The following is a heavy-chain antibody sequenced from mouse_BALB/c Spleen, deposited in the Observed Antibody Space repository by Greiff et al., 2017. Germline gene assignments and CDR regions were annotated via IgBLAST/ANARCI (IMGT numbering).Heavy chain of an antibody. J-gene: IGHJ3*01. CDR3: ARVPYYYGSSPAWFAY. V-gene: IGHV2-9*02. CDR1: GFSLTSYG. CDR2: IWAGGST. D-gene: IGHD1-1*01. Sequence: VQLQESGPGLVAPSQSLSITCTVSGFSLTSYGVHWVRQPPGKGLEWLGVIWAGGSTNYNSALMSRLSISKDNSKSQVFLKMNSLQTDDTAMYYCARVPYYYGSSPAWFAYWGQGTLVTVSA.